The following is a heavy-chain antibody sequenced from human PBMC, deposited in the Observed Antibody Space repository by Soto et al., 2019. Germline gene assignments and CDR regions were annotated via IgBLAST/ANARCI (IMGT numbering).Heavy chain of an antibody. D-gene: IGHD6-19*01. CDR2: IRSFDYRT. CDR1: GFAFSQYG. J-gene: IGHJ4*02. CDR3: AKDVESGWYEAFDY. Sequence: GGSLRLSCTASGFAFSQYGMSWVRQAPGKGLEWVSSIRSFDYRTNYADSVKGRFTISRDNSKSTLSLQMNSLRAEDTAVYYCAKDVESGWYEAFDYCGPGTLVTAPQ. V-gene: IGHV3-23*01.